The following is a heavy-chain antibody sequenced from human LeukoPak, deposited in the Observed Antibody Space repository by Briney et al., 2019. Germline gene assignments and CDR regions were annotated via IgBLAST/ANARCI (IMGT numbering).Heavy chain of an antibody. D-gene: IGHD2/OR15-2a*01. CDR2: INHSGST. CDR1: GGSFSGYY. J-gene: IGHJ3*02. CDR3: ARSTVYFDAFDI. V-gene: IGHV4-34*01. Sequence: SETLSLTCAVYGGSFSGYYWSWIRQPPGKGLEWIGEINHSGSTNYNPSLKSRVTISVDTSKNQFSLKLSSVTAADTAVYYCARSTVYFDAFDIWGQGTMVTVAS.